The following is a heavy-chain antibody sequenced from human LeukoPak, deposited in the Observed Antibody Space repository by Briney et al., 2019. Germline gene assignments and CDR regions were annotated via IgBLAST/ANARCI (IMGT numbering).Heavy chain of an antibody. J-gene: IGHJ4*02. V-gene: IGHV1-8*01. CDR1: GYAFTSYD. D-gene: IGHD2-15*01. CDR3: ARAHCSGGSCYYFDY. CDR2: MNPNSGNT. Sequence: GASVKVSCKASGYAFTSYDINWLRQATGQGLEWMGWMNPNSGNTGYAQKFQGRVTMTRNTSISTAYMELSSLRSEDTAVYYCARAHCSGGSCYYFDYWGQGTLVTVSS.